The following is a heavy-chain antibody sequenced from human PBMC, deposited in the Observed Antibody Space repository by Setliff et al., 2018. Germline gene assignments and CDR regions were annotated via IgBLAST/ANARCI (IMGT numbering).Heavy chain of an antibody. CDR2: ISASGGST. Sequence: ETLSLTCTVSGGSISSSSYYWGWIRQPPGKGLEWVSAISASGGSTYYADFAKGRFTVSRDNSKNTLYLQMNSLRAEDTAVYYCARGPCSGGSCYYQDYWGQGTLVTVSS. V-gene: IGHV3-23*01. D-gene: IGHD2-15*01. CDR1: GGSISSSSYY. J-gene: IGHJ4*02. CDR3: ARGPCSGGSCYYQDY.